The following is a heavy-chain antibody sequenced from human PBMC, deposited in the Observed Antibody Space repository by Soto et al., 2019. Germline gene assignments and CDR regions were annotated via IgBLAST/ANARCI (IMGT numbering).Heavy chain of an antibody. CDR2: IYHSGTT. D-gene: IGHD6-13*01. V-gene: IGHV4-38-2*02. J-gene: IGHJ5*02. CDR1: GFSISSGYY. CDR3: ARESSRDQNWFDP. Sequence: PSETLSLTCVVSGFSISSGYYWGWIRQPPGKGLEWIVSIYHSGTTYYNPSLKSRVTISVDTSKNQFSLNLNSVTAADTAIYYCARESSRDQNWFDPWGQGTLVTV.